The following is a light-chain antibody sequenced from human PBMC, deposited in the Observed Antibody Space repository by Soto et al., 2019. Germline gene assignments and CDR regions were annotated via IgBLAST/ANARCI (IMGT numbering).Light chain of an antibody. V-gene: IGKV3-15*01. CDR3: QQYNNWPPLT. CDR2: SAS. Sequence: EIVMTQSPATLSVSPGERATLSCRASQSISTELAWYQQKPGQPPRLLIYSASTRATGVPARFTGSGSGSEFTLTLSGLQSEDFAVYYCQQYNNWPPLTFGGGTKVEIK. CDR1: QSISTE. J-gene: IGKJ4*01.